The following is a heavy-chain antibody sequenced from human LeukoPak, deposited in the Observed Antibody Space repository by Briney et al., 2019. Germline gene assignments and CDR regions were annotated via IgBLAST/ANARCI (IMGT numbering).Heavy chain of an antibody. D-gene: IGHD3-10*01. CDR2: ISAYNGNT. CDR3: TRDASGFGECPDH. CDR1: GYTFMSYG. Sequence: GASVKVSCRASGYTFMSYGISWVRQAPGQGLEWMGWISAYNGNTNYAQKLQGRVSMTTDTSTSTAYVELRSLRSDDTALYYCTRDASGFGECPDHWGQGTLVTVSA. V-gene: IGHV1-18*01. J-gene: IGHJ4*02.